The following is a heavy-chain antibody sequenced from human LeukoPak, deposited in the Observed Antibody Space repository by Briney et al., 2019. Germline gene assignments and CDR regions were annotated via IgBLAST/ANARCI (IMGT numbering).Heavy chain of an antibody. CDR3: ARGDDYGLFDY. J-gene: IGHJ4*02. V-gene: IGHV3-30*04. CDR2: ISYDGSNK. D-gene: IGHD4-17*01. Sequence: PGRSLRLSCAASGFTFSSYAMHWVRQAPGKGLEWVAVISYDGSNKYYADSVKGRFTISRDNSKNTLYLQMNSLRAKDTAVYYCARGDDYGLFDYWGQGTLVTVSS. CDR1: GFTFSSYA.